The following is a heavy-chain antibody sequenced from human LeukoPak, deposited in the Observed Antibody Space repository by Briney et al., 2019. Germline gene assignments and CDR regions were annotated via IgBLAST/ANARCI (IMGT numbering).Heavy chain of an antibody. CDR2: ISGSGGST. CDR3: AKHPSSSPPVRSADY. J-gene: IGHJ4*02. Sequence: GGSLRLSCAASGFTFSSYAMGWVRQAPGKGLEWVSSISGSGGSTYYADSVKGRFTISRDNSKTTLYLQVNSLSAEDTAVYYCAKHPSSSPPVRSADYWGQGTLVTVSS. D-gene: IGHD6-13*01. V-gene: IGHV3-23*01. CDR1: GFTFSSYA.